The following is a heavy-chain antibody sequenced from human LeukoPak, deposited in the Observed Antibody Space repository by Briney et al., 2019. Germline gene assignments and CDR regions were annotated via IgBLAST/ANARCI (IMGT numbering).Heavy chain of an antibody. V-gene: IGHV3-21*06. D-gene: IGHD1-26*01. CDR1: GLTFSSCA. J-gene: IGHJ4*02. CDR3: AREGGGSLDY. CDR2: ISSGSVYI. Sequence: GGSLRLSCSAFGLTFSSCAMYCVRQAPGKGLEWVSSISSGSVYIYYADAVKGRFTISRDNAKNSLYLQMNSLRAEDTAVYYCAREGGGSLDYWGQGTLVTVSS.